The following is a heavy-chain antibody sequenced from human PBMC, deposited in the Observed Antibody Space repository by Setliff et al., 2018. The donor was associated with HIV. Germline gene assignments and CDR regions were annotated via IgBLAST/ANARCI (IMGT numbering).Heavy chain of an antibody. D-gene: IGHD3-10*01. CDR1: GGSIRVDNYF. V-gene: IGHV4-39*01. Sequence: SETLSLTCTVSGGSIRVDNYFWGWIRQPPGKGLEWIGIMNSKGESFYNASFTNGVLISIDTSKNRFSLTMTSVTAADTAVYYSARHRQISDWFDPWGQGILVTVSS. CDR2: MNSKGES. CDR3: ARHRQISDWFDP. J-gene: IGHJ5*02.